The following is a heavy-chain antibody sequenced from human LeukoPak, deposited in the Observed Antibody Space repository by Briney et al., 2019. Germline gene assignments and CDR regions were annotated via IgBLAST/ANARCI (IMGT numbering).Heavy chain of an antibody. V-gene: IGHV1-2*02. J-gene: IGHJ4*02. CDR2: INPNSGGT. D-gene: IGHD3-10*01. CDR3: ARAWFSRSGVDY. Sequence: ASVKVSCKASGYTFTGYYMHWVRQAPGQGLEWMGWINPNSGGTNYAQKFQGRVTMTRDTSISTAYMELSRLKSDDTAVYYCARAWFSRSGVDYWGQGTLVTVSS. CDR1: GYTFTGYY.